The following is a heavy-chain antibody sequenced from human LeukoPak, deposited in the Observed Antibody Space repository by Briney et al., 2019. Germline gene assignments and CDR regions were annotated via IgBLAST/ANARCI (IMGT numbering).Heavy chain of an antibody. CDR3: AKLGGDFWSGPFTQNWFDP. CDR1: GFTFSSYS. V-gene: IGHV3-21*01. J-gene: IGHJ5*02. CDR2: ISSSSSYI. D-gene: IGHD3-3*01. Sequence: GGSLRLSCAASGFTFSSYSMNWVRQAPGKGLEWVSSISSSSSYIYYADSVKGRFTISRDNAKNSLYLQMNSLRAEDTAVYYCAKLGGDFWSGPFTQNWFDPWGQGTLVTVSS.